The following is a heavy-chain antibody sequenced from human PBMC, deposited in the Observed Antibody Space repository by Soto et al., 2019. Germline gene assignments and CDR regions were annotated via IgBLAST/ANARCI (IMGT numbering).Heavy chain of an antibody. CDR1: GGSIGGVGYS. V-gene: IGHV4-30-2*01. Sequence: SETLSLTCAVSGGSIGGVGYSWSWIRQPPGGGLEWIGYMYHSGTFLKSPSLKTRLTMSLDMSKNQFSLTLNSMTAADTAAYYSARAQFYSGSGNYNNLMFDAWGQGIQVTVSS. CDR2: MYHSGTF. J-gene: IGHJ5*02. D-gene: IGHD3-10*01. CDR3: ARAQFYSGSGNYNNLMFDA.